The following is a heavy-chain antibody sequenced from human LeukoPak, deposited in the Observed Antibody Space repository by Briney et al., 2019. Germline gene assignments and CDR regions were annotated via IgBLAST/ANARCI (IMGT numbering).Heavy chain of an antibody. Sequence: SETLSLTCTVSGGSIRSSSSNYYWGWIRQSPGKGLEWIGTIYYSGSTYYNPSLKSRVTISVDTSKNQFSLRLSSVTAADTAVYYRARAARPDYYDSPFDYWGQGTLVTVSS. J-gene: IGHJ4*02. V-gene: IGHV4-39*01. CDR1: GGSIRSSSSNYY. CDR2: IYYSGST. CDR3: ARAARPDYYDSPFDY. D-gene: IGHD3-22*01.